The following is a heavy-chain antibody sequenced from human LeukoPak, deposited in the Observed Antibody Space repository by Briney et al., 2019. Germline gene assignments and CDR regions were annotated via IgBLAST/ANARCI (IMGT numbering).Heavy chain of an antibody. CDR1: GGSIGSYY. Sequence: KTSETLSLTCTVSGGSIGSYYWSWIRQPPGKGLEWIGYIYYSGSTNYNPSLKSRVTISVDTSKNQFSLKLSSVTAADTAVYYCARSKSMIVDYWGQGTLVTVSS. J-gene: IGHJ4*02. CDR2: IYYSGST. CDR3: ARSKSMIVDY. D-gene: IGHD3-22*01. V-gene: IGHV4-59*08.